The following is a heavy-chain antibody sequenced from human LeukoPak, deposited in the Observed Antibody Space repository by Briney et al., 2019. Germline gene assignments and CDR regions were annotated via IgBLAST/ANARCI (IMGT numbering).Heavy chain of an antibody. CDR3: AKWDENFYYMDV. Sequence: PGGSLRLSCAASRFTFNRYAISWVRQAPRKGLEWVSSISGSGGGTFYASSVRGRFTISRDNSKDTVFLQMHGLTAEDTAMYYCAKWDENFYYMDVWGQGTTVTVSS. J-gene: IGHJ6*03. CDR2: ISGSGGGT. CDR1: RFTFNRYA. V-gene: IGHV3-23*01. D-gene: IGHD1-26*01.